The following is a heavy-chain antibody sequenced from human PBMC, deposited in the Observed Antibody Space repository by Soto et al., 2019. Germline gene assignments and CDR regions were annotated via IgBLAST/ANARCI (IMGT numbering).Heavy chain of an antibody. D-gene: IGHD2-15*01. CDR3: AMSSPFVSAY. CDR2: IYYSGST. V-gene: IGHV4-31*03. Sequence: SETLSLTCTVSGRSISSGGYYWSWIRQHPGKGLEWIGYIYYSGSTYYTPSLKSRVTISVDTSKNQFSLKLSSVTAADTAVYYCAMSSPFVSAYWGQGTLVTVSS. CDR1: GRSISSGGYY. J-gene: IGHJ4*02.